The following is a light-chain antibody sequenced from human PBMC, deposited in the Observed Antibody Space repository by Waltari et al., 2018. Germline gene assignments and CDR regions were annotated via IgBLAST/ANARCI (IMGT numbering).Light chain of an antibody. Sequence: QLVLTQSPSASASLGASVKLTCTLSSGHSSNIIAWHQQQPEKDPRYLMKVNSDGSHSKGDEIPDRFSGSSSGAERYLPISSLQSEDEADYYCQTGGHGTWVFGGGTKLTVL. CDR3: QTGGHGTWV. CDR2: VNSDGSH. J-gene: IGLJ3*02. CDR1: SGHSSNI. V-gene: IGLV4-69*01.